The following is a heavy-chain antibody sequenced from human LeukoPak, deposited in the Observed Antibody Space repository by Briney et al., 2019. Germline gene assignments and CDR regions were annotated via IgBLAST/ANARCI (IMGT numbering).Heavy chain of an antibody. CDR2: IHPNSGGT. CDR1: GYTFTDYY. CDR3: ARLAAVPG. Sequence: ASVKVSCKASGYTFTDYYLHWVRQAPGQGLEWMGWIHPNSGGTNYAQKFQGRVAMTRDTSISTAYMELSSLRSDDTAVYYCARLAAVPGWGQGTLVTVST. D-gene: IGHD6-19*01. V-gene: IGHV1-2*02. J-gene: IGHJ1*01.